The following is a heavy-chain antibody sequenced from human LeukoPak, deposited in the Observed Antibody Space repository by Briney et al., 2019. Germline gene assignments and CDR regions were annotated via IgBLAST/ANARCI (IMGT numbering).Heavy chain of an antibody. D-gene: IGHD1-26*01. CDR3: ARRELYSSPSTFDY. J-gene: IGHJ4*02. CDR1: GGSISSGGYY. Sequence: PSRTLSLTCTVSGGSISSGGYYWGWIRQPPGKGLEWIGSIYYSGSTYYNPSLKSRVTISVDTSKNQFSLKLSSVTAADTAVYYCARRELYSSPSTFDYWGQGTLVTVSS. V-gene: IGHV4-39*01. CDR2: IYYSGST.